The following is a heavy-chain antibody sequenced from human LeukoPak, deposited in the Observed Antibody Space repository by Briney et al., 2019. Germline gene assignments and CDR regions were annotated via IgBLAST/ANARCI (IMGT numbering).Heavy chain of an antibody. CDR2: IYYSGST. V-gene: IGHV4-59*02. CDR1: GGSVSSYY. D-gene: IGHD1-26*01. Sequence: SETLSLTCTVSGGSVSSYYWSWIRQPPGKGLEWIGYIYYSGSTNYNPSLKSRVTISVDTSKSQFSLKLSSVTAADTAVYYCARGGGATADFYYYYGMDVWGQGTTVTVSS. CDR3: ARGGGATADFYYYYGMDV. J-gene: IGHJ6*02.